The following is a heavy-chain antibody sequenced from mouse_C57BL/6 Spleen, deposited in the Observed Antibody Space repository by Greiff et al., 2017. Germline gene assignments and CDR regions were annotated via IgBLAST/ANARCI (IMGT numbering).Heavy chain of an antibody. CDR2: INYDGSST. J-gene: IGHJ4*01. D-gene: IGHD2-2*01. CDR3: ARGRIYYGSYYYAMDY. Sequence: EVKLVESEGGLVQPGSSMKLSCTASGFTFSDYYMAWVRQVPEKGLEWVANINYDGSSTYYLDSLKSRFIISRDNAKNILYLQMSSLKSEDTATYYCARGRIYYGSYYYAMDYWGQGTSVTVSS. CDR1: GFTFSDYY. V-gene: IGHV5-16*01.